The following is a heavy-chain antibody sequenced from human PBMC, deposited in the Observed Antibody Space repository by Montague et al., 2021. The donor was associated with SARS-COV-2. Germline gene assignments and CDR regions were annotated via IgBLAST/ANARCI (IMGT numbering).Heavy chain of an antibody. J-gene: IGHJ4*02. CDR3: ARKTSRGLTIFGVVTASYCFDY. Sequence: SETLSLTCTVSGGSISSSSYFWGWIRQPPGKGLEWFGSIYYSGSTYYXXXVKSRVTISVDTSKNQFSLKLGSVTAADTAVFYCARKTSRGLTIFGVVTASYCFDYWGQGTLVTVSS. CDR2: IYYSGST. V-gene: IGHV4-39*01. D-gene: IGHD3-3*01. CDR1: GGSISSSSYF.